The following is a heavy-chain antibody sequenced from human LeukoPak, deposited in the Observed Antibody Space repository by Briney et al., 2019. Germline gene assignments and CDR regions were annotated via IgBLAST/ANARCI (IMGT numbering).Heavy chain of an antibody. Sequence: PPQTLSLTCTVSGGSISSGGYYWGWIRQPPGKGLEWIGYIYHRGSTYYNPSLKSRVTISVDRSKNQFSLKLSSVTAADTAVYYCARDAYYYDSSGYAYYYYMDVWGKGTTVTVSS. CDR3: ARDAYYYDSSGYAYYYYMDV. CDR1: GGSISSGGYY. J-gene: IGHJ6*03. CDR2: IYHRGST. V-gene: IGHV4-30-2*01. D-gene: IGHD3-22*01.